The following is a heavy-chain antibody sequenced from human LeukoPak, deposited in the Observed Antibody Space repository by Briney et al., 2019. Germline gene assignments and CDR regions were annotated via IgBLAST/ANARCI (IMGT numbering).Heavy chain of an antibody. V-gene: IGHV1-3*01. J-gene: IGHJ3*02. Sequence: ASVKVSCKASGYTFTNYAIHWVRQAPGQRLEWMGWINGGNGNTNYAQKLQGRVTMTTDTSTSTAYMELRSLRSDDTAVYYCATDGSIAAAGTGGAFDIWGQGTMVTVSS. CDR1: GYTFTNYA. D-gene: IGHD6-13*01. CDR3: ATDGSIAAAGTGGAFDI. CDR2: INGGNGNT.